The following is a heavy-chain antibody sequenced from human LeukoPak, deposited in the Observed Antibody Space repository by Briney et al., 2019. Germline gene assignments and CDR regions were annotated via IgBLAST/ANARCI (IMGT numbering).Heavy chain of an antibody. J-gene: IGHJ6*02. CDR2: FDPEDGET. CDR3: ATAGHCSGGSCNYYYYYGMDV. V-gene: IGHV1-24*01. Sequence: ASVKVSCKVSGYTLTELSMHWVRQAPGKGLEWMGGFDPEDGETIYAQKFQGRVTMTEDTSTDTAYMELSSLRSEDTAVYYCATAGHCSGGSCNYYYYYGMDVWGQGTTVTVSS. D-gene: IGHD2-15*01. CDR1: GYTLTELS.